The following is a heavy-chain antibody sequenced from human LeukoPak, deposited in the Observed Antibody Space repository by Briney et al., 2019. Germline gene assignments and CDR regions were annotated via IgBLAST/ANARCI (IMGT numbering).Heavy chain of an antibody. CDR1: GYTIIGYY. Sequence: GASVKVSCKASGYTIIGYYMHWVRQAPGQGLEWMGWINPNSGGTNYAQKFQGRVTMTRDTSISTAYMELSRLRSDDTAVYYCARMVNYDILTGLGYWGQGTLVTVSS. D-gene: IGHD3-9*01. V-gene: IGHV1-2*02. J-gene: IGHJ4*02. CDR3: ARMVNYDILTGLGY. CDR2: INPNSGGT.